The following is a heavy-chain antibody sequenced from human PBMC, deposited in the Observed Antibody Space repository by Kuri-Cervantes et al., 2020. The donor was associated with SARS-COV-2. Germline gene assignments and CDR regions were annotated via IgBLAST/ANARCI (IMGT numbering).Heavy chain of an antibody. CDR1: GFTFGDYA. V-gene: IGHV4-38-2*02. J-gene: IGHJ4*02. CDR2: IYHSGST. CDR3: ARQVYSSSWYCDY. D-gene: IGHD6-13*01. Sequence: GSLRLSCTASGFTFGDYAMSWVRQAPGKGLEWIGSIYHSGSTYYNPSLKSRVTISVDTSKNQFSLKLSSVTAADTAVYYCARQVYSSSWYCDYWGQGTLVTVSS.